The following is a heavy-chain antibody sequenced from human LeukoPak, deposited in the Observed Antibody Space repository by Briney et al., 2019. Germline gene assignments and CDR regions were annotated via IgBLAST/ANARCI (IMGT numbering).Heavy chain of an antibody. CDR1: GGSISSSNW. CDR3: ARDPHYDHLYGMDV. J-gene: IGHJ6*02. Sequence: KSSETLSLTCAVSGGSISSSNWWSWVRQPPGKGLEWIGEIYNSGSTNYNPSLKSRVTISVDKSKNQFSLKLSSVTAADTAVYYCARDPHYDHLYGMDVWGQGTTVTVSS. D-gene: IGHD5-12*01. CDR2: IYNSGST. V-gene: IGHV4-4*02.